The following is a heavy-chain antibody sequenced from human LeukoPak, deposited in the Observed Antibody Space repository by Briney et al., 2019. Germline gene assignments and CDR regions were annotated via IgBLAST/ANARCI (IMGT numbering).Heavy chain of an antibody. D-gene: IGHD3-10*01. CDR3: ARELWMATIPDY. CDR1: GFTFSSYG. CDR2: IWYDGSNK. V-gene: IGHV3-33*01. J-gene: IGHJ4*02. Sequence: GGSLRLSCAASGFTFSSYGMHWVRQAPGKGLEWVAVIWYDGSNKYYADSVKGRFTISRDNSKNTLYLQMNSLRAEDTAVYYCARELWMATIPDYWGQRTLVTVSS.